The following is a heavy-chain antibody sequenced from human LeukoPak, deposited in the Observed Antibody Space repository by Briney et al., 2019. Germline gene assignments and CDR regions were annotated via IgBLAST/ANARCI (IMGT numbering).Heavy chain of an antibody. Sequence: ASVKVSCKASGYTFTGYYMHWVRQAPGQGLEWMGWINPNSGGTNYAQKFQGRVTMTRDTSISTAYMELSRLRSDDTAVYYFARGGYYYGSGSDYYYYYYMDVWGKGTTVTISS. J-gene: IGHJ6*03. V-gene: IGHV1-2*02. CDR1: GYTFTGYY. CDR3: ARGGYYYGSGSDYYYYYYMDV. CDR2: INPNSGGT. D-gene: IGHD3-10*01.